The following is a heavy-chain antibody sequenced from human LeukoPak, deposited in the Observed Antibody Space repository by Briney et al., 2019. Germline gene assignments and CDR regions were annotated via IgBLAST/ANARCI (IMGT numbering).Heavy chain of an antibody. CDR3: AREEGGGSISGFDY. CDR1: GGSISSYY. J-gene: IGHJ4*02. CDR2: IYYSGST. V-gene: IGHV4-59*01. D-gene: IGHD2-15*01. Sequence: PSGTLSLTCTVSGGSISSYYWSWIRQPPGKGLEWIGYIYYSGSTNYNPSPKSRVTISVDTSKNQFSLKLSSVTAADAAVYYCAREEGGGSISGFDYWGQGTLVTVSS.